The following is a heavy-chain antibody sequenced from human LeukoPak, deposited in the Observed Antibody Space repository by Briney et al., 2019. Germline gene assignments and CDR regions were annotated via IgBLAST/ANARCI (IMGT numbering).Heavy chain of an antibody. J-gene: IGHJ4*02. Sequence: GGSLRLSCAASGFTVSSNYMSWVRQAPGKGLEWVSVIYSGGSTYYPDSVKGRFTISRDNSKNTLYLQMNSLRAEDTAVYYCARVQKDLLATDYWGQGTLVTVSS. CDR3: ARVQKDLLATDY. CDR2: IYSGGST. CDR1: GFTVSSNY. V-gene: IGHV3-66*01. D-gene: IGHD3-3*02.